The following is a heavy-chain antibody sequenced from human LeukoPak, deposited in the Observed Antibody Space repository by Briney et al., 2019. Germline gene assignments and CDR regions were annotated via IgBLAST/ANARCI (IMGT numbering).Heavy chain of an antibody. Sequence: SETLSLTCTVSGGSISSGGYYWSWIRQHPGKGLEWIGYIYYSGSTYYNPSLKSRVTITIDTSETQFSLRLSSVTAADTAVYFCARNNVDVVGTTIYDYYGLDVWGQGTTVIVSS. CDR2: IYYSGST. CDR3: ARNNVDVVGTTIYDYYGLDV. CDR1: GGSISSGGYY. D-gene: IGHD5-12*01. V-gene: IGHV4-31*03. J-gene: IGHJ6*02.